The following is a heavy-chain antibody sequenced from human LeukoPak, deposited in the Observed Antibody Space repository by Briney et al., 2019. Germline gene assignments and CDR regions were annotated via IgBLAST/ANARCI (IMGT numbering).Heavy chain of an antibody. CDR3: AREVAATAGGLHLDH. CDR1: GGTFSSYA. J-gene: IGHJ4*02. Sequence: ASVKVSCKASGGTFSSYAMSWVRQAPGKGLEWVSAISGSGGSTYYADSVKGRFTISRDNAKNSLFLQMNSLRAEDTAVYYCAREVAATAGGLHLDHWGQGTLVTDSS. D-gene: IGHD6-13*01. V-gene: IGHV3-23*01. CDR2: ISGSGGST.